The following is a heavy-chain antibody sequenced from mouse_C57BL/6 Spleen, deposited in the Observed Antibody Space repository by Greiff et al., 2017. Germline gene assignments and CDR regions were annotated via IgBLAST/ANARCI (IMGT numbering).Heavy chain of an antibody. CDR3: ARDWNYGSSGTDWYFDV. CDR1: GFTFSSYA. Sequence: EVHLVESGGGLVKPGGSLKLSCAASGFTFSSYAMSWVRQTPEKRLEWVATISDGGSYTYYPDNVKGRFTISRDNAKNNLYLQMSHLKSEDTAMYYCARDWNYGSSGTDWYFDVWGTGTTVTVSS. D-gene: IGHD1-1*01. CDR2: ISDGGSYT. V-gene: IGHV5-4*01. J-gene: IGHJ1*03.